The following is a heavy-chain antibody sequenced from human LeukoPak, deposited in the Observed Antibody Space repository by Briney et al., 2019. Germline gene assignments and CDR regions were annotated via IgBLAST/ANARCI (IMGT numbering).Heavy chain of an antibody. Sequence: ETLSLTCTVSGGSISSYYWSWIRQPPGKGLEWVANIKQDGSEKYYVDSVKGRFTISRDNAKNSLYLQMNSLRAEDTAVYYCARGGGIAVDDAFDIWGQGTMVTVSS. J-gene: IGHJ3*02. CDR3: ARGGGIAVDDAFDI. CDR1: GGSISSYY. D-gene: IGHD6-19*01. CDR2: IKQDGSEK. V-gene: IGHV3-7*01.